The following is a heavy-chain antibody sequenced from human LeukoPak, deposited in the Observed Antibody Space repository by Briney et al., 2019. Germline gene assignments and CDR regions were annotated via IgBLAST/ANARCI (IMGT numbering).Heavy chain of an antibody. CDR1: GFTFGTYW. J-gene: IGHJ4*02. CDR2: MKQDGSEK. CDR3: ARIYCSSTNCYRHFDY. V-gene: IGHV3-7*01. Sequence: GGSLRLSCTASGFTFGTYWMTWVRQAPGKGLEWVANMKQDGSEKYYVGSVKGRFTISRDNAKNSLYLQMNSLRAEDTAVYYCARIYCSSTNCYRHFDYWGQGTLVTVSS. D-gene: IGHD2-2*01.